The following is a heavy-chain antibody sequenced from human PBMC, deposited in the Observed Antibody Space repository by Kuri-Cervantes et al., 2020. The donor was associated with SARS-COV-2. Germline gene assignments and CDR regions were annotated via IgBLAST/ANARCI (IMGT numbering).Heavy chain of an antibody. CDR3: ARLGGYRSGYNWFDP. D-gene: IGHD5-18*01. J-gene: IGHJ5*02. V-gene: IGHV4-34*01. CDR1: GGSLGGSY. Sequence: GSLRLSCAIYGGSLGGSYWPWIRQSPGKRLEWIGEVNHNGGANYNPSLTSRVTISLDPSKAQFSLHLISVTAADTAVYYCARLGGYRSGYNWFDPWGQGTLVTVSS. CDR2: VNHNGGA.